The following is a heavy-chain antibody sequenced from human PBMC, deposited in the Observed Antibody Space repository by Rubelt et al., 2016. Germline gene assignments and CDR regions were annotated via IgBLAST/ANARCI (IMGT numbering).Heavy chain of an antibody. D-gene: IGHD1-7*01. J-gene: IGHJ4*02. Sequence: QVQLVQSGAEVKKPGASVKVSCKASGYTFTSYGISWVRQAPGQGLEWMGWISAYNGNTNFAQKLLGRGSMTTDTSTSTAYMELRSLRSDDTAVYYCARELVDWNYGDYWGQGTLVTVSS. V-gene: IGHV1-18*01. CDR3: ARELVDWNYGDY. CDR2: ISAYNGNT. CDR1: GYTFTSYG.